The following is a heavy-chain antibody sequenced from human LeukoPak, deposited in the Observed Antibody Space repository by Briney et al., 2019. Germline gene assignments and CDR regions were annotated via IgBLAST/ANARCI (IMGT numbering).Heavy chain of an antibody. V-gene: IGHV4-59*08. Sequence: SETLSLTCTISGGSICSYYWSWIRQPPGKGREWSGEIYYSGSTNYNPPLKSRVTISVDTSTNNFSLRLSSVTPAHTAVYYSARRESGSYGPLTPFDYWGQATLVTVSS. CDR2: IYYSGST. J-gene: IGHJ4*02. CDR1: GGSICSYY. D-gene: IGHD1-26*01. CDR3: ARRESGSYGPLTPFDY.